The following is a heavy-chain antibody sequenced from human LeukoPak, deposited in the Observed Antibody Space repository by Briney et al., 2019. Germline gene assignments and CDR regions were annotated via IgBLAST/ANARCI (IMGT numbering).Heavy chain of an antibody. CDR3: ARSPDYSHFDD. J-gene: IGHJ4*02. CDR2: INPSGDT. Sequence: GASVKASCKTSGYTFTGYYIHWVRQAPGQGLEWIGWINPSGDTIYAQKFQGRVTITRHTSINTVYMELRRLTSDDTAVYYCARSPDYSHFDDWGQGALVTVSS. V-gene: IGHV1-2*02. D-gene: IGHD4-11*01. CDR1: GYTFTGYY.